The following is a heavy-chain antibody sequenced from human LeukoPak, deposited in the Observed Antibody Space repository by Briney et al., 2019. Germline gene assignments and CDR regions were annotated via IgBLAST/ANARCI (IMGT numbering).Heavy chain of an antibody. D-gene: IGHD3-22*01. J-gene: IGHJ4*02. CDR2: ISGSGGST. V-gene: IGHV3-23*01. CDR3: ARMSVTMIVVVSYFDY. CDR1: GFTFSSYA. Sequence: PGGSLRLSCAASGFTFSSYAMSWVRQAPGKGLEWVSAISGSGGSTYYADSVKGRFTISRDNSKNTLYLQMSSLRAEDTAVYFCARMSVTMIVVVSYFDYWGQGTLVTVSS.